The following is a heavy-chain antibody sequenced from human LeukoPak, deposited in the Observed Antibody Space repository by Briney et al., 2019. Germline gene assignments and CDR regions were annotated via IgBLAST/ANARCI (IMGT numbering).Heavy chain of an antibody. CDR3: GSHRGVAAPQPLDY. CDR2: IYDSGST. D-gene: IGHD6-19*01. V-gene: IGHV4-59*01. CDR1: GGSIRSYH. J-gene: IGHJ4*02. Sequence: SETLSLTCTVSGGSIRSYHWSWIRQPPGKRLEWIGYIYDSGSTDYNPSLKSRVTISIDTSENQFSLKLSSVTAADTAVYYCGSHRGVAAPQPLDYWGQGTLVTVSS.